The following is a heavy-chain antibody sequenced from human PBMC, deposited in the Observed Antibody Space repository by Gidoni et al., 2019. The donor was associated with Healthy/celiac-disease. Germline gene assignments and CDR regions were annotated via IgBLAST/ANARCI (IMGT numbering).Heavy chain of an antibody. D-gene: IGHD3-22*01. CDR2: INPNSGGT. V-gene: IGHV1-2*02. Sequence: ASGYTFTGYYMHWVRQAPGQGLEWRGWINPNSGGTNYAQKFQGRVTMTRDTSISTAYMELSRLRSDDTAVYYCARGEFTYYYVSSGYLFDPWGQGTLVTVSS. J-gene: IGHJ5*02. CDR1: GYTFTGYY. CDR3: ARGEFTYYYVSSGYLFDP.